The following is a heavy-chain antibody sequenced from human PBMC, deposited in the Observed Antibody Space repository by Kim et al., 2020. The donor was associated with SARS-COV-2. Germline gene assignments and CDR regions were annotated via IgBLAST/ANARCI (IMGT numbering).Heavy chain of an antibody. CDR1: GFTFSSYA. CDR2: ISNNGDST. D-gene: IGHD3-10*01. V-gene: IGHV3-64D*06. CDR3: VKGVGYFDY. J-gene: IGHJ4*02. Sequence: GGSLRLSCSASGFTFSSYALHWVRQAPGKGLEYVSAISNNGDSTYYADSVKGRFTISRDNSKNTMYLQMSSLRAEDTAVYYCVKGVGYFDYWGQGTPVTVSS.